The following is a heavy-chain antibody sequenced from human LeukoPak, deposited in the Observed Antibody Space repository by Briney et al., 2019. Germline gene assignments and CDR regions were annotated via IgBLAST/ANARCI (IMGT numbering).Heavy chain of an antibody. V-gene: IGHV3-30*02. CDR2: IRYDGSNK. Sequence: GGSLRLSCAASGFTFSSYGMHWVRQAPGKGLEWVAFIRYDGSNKYYADSVKGRFTISRDNSKNTLYLQMNSLRAEDTAVYYCAKDQAAAGTSYYFDYWGQGTLVTVSS. D-gene: IGHD6-13*01. J-gene: IGHJ4*02. CDR3: AKDQAAAGTSYYFDY. CDR1: GFTFSSYG.